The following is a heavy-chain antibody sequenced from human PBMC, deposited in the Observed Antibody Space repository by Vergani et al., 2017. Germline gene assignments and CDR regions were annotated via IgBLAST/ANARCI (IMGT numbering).Heavy chain of an antibody. J-gene: IGHJ4*02. CDR2: IIPIFGTA. D-gene: IGHD2-15*01. CDR3: ASGYCSRVDCYKTYFEY. Sequence: QVQLVQSGAEVKKPGSSVKVSCKASGGTFSSYAISWVRQAPGQGLEWMGGIIPIFGTANYAQKFQGRVTITADESTSTAYMELRALTSDDTAVYYCASGYCSRVDCYKTYFEYWGQGSLVTVSS. CDR1: GGTFSSYA. V-gene: IGHV1-69*12.